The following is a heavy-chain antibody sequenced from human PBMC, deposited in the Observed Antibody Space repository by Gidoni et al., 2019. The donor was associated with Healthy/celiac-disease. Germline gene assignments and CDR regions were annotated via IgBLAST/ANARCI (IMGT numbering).Heavy chain of an antibody. CDR2: INHSGGST. Sequence: QVQLVQSGAEVKKPGASVKVSCNASGYTFPRYYIHCVLKAPGQGLEWMGIINHSGGSTSYAQKFQGRVTMTRDTSTSTVYMELSSLRSEDTAVYYCARASRQYCSGGSCYSGSSGYYGMDVGGQGTTVTVSS. V-gene: IGHV1-46*01. CDR1: GYTFPRYY. J-gene: IGHJ6*02. D-gene: IGHD2-15*01. CDR3: ARASRQYCSGGSCYSGSSGYYGMDV.